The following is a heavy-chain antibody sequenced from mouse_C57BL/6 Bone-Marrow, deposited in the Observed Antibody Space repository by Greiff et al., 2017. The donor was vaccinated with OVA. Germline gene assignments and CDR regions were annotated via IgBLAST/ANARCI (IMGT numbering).Heavy chain of an antibody. J-gene: IGHJ2*01. CDR1: GFNIKDYY. CDR2: IDPEDGEN. Sequence: VQLQQSGAELVKPGASVKLSCTASGFNIKDYYMHWVKQRTEQGLEWIGRIDPEDGENKYDPKFQGKATITADTSSNTAYLQLSSLTSEDTAVYYCARDYGNYYWGQGTTLTVSS. V-gene: IGHV14-2*01. CDR3: ARDYGNYY. D-gene: IGHD2-1*01.